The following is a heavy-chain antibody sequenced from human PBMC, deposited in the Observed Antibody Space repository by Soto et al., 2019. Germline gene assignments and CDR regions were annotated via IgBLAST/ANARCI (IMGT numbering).Heavy chain of an antibody. CDR3: ARGQEIAAAVPPGDY. CDR1: GFTFSSYG. V-gene: IGHV3-30*03. D-gene: IGHD6-13*01. CDR2: ISYDGSNK. Sequence: QVQLVESGGGVVQPGRSLRLSCAASGFTFSSYGMHWVRQAPGKGLEWVAVISYDGSNKYYADSVKGRFTISRDNSKNTLYLQMNSLRAEDTAVYYCARGQEIAAAVPPGDYWGQGTLVTVSS. J-gene: IGHJ4*02.